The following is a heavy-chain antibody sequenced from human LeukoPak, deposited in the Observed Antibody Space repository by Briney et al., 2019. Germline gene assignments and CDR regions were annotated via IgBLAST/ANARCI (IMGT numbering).Heavy chain of an antibody. V-gene: IGHV1-69*13. CDR2: IIPIFGTA. D-gene: IGHD3-22*01. J-gene: IGHJ1*01. CDR1: GGTFSSYA. Sequence: SVKVSCKASGGTFSSYAISWVRQAPGQGLEWMGGIIPIFGTANYAQKFQGRVTITADESTSTAYMELSSLRSEDTAVYYCARERIEHETYYYGSSGYYPRYFQHWGQGTLVTVSS. CDR3: ARERIEHETYYYGSSGYYPRYFQH.